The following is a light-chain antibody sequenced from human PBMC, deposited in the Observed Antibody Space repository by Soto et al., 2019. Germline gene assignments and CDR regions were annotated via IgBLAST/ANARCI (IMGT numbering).Light chain of an antibody. Sequence: QSVLTQPPSVSGAPGQRVTISCTGSSSNIVAGYDVHWYQQLPGTAPKLLIYGNSNRPSGVPDRFSGSKSGTSASLAITGLQAEDEADYYCQSYDSSLSVFGTGTKVTVL. CDR2: GNS. CDR3: QSYDSSLSV. V-gene: IGLV1-40*01. CDR1: SSNIVAGYD. J-gene: IGLJ1*01.